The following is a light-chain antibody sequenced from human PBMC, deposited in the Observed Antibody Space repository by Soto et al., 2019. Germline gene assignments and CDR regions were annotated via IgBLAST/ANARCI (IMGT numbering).Light chain of an antibody. V-gene: IGKV1-39*01. Sequence: DIQMTQSPSSLSASVGDRVTITCRASQSISSYLNWYQQKPGKAPKLLIYAASSLHSGVPSRFSGSGSGTDFTLTISSLQPEDFATYYGQQSYSTPYTFGQGTKLEIK. CDR1: QSISSY. CDR2: AAS. J-gene: IGKJ2*01. CDR3: QQSYSTPYT.